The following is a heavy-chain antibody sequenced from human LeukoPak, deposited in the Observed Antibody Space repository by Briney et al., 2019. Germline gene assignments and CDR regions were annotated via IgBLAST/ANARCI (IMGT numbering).Heavy chain of an antibody. D-gene: IGHD3-16*01. Sequence: SETLSLTCTVSGGSISSSSYYWGWIRQPPGKGLEWIGSIYYSGSTYYNPSLKSRVTVSVDTSKNQFSLKLSSVTAADTAVYYCARAGTTFSNWFDPWGQGTLVTVSS. CDR1: GGSISSSSYY. CDR2: IYYSGST. J-gene: IGHJ5*02. CDR3: ARAGTTFSNWFDP. V-gene: IGHV4-39*07.